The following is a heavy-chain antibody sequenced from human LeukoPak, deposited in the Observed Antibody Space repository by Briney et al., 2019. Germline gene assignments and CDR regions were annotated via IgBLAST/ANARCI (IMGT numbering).Heavy chain of an antibody. Sequence: SETLSLTSTVSGGSISSSSYYWGWIRQPPGTGLEWIGSIYYSGSTYYNPSLKSRVTISVDTSKNQFSLKLSSVTAADTAVYYCARRGSCSSTSCYSRGGYSYGSDYWGQGTLVTVSS. D-gene: IGHD2-2*02. CDR2: IYYSGST. CDR3: ARRGSCSSTSCYSRGGYSYGSDY. J-gene: IGHJ4*02. V-gene: IGHV4-39*01. CDR1: GGSISSSSYY.